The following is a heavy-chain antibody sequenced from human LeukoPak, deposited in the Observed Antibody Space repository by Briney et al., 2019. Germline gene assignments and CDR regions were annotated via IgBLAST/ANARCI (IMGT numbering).Heavy chain of an antibody. Sequence: GGSLRLSCAASGFTFSSFEMHWVRQAPGKGLEWVSYISSSGDTLYYADSVKGRFTISRDNSKNTLYLQVNSLRAEDTAVYYCAKCMEPAARGSFDYWGQGTLVTVSS. V-gene: IGHV3-48*03. J-gene: IGHJ4*02. CDR2: ISSSGDTL. CDR1: GFTFSSFE. CDR3: AKCMEPAARGSFDY. D-gene: IGHD2-2*01.